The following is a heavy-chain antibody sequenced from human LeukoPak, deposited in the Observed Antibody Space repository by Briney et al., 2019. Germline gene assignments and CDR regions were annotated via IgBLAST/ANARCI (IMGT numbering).Heavy chain of an antibody. CDR3: ASLIWSGHYNNYYYYMDV. Sequence: PSETLSLTCTVSGGSISSYYWSWIRQPPGKGLEWIGYIYYSGSTNYNPSLKSRVTISVDTSKNQFSLKLSSVTAADTAVYYCASLIWSGHYNNYYYYMDVWGKGTTVTVSS. J-gene: IGHJ6*03. D-gene: IGHD3-3*01. CDR1: GGSISSYY. V-gene: IGHV4-59*01. CDR2: IYYSGST.